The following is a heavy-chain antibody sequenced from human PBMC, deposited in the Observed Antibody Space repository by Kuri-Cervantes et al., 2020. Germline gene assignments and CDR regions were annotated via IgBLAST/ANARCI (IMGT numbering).Heavy chain of an antibody. CDR3: ARVGATSTRYYYYGMAV. V-gene: IGHV4-59*01. Sequence: ESLKISCTVSGGSISSYYWSWIRQPPGKGLEWIGYIYYSGSTNYNPSLKSRVTISVDTSKNQFSLKLSSVTAADTAVYYCARVGATSTRYYYYGMAVWGPGNTVNVGS. CDR1: GGSISSYY. CDR2: IYYSGST. D-gene: IGHD1-26*01. J-gene: IGHJ6*01.